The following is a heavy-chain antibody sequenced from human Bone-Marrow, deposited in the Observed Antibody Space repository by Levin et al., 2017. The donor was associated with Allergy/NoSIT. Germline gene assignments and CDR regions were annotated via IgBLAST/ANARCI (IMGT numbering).Heavy chain of an antibody. D-gene: IGHD4-17*01. CDR1: AYTFTTYY. J-gene: IGHJ1*01. CDR3: ARGGALTTLAEYFHH. Sequence: ASVKVSCKASAYTFTTYYMHWVRQAPGQGLEWMGIINPSGGSTSYAQKFQGRVTMTRDTSTSIFYMELSSLISEDTAVYYCARGGALTTLAEYFHHWGQGTLVTVSS. CDR2: INPSGGST. V-gene: IGHV1-46*01.